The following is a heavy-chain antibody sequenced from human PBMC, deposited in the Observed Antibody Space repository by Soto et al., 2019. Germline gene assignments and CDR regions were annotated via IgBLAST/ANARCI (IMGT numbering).Heavy chain of an antibody. Sequence: GGSLRLSCAASGFTCSNCGMHWVRQAPGKGLAWVANIKQDGSEKYYVDSVKGRFTISRDNAKNSLYLQMNSLRAEDTAVYYCARVGVDIVATIVGGDAFDIWGQGTMVTVSS. CDR2: IKQDGSEK. D-gene: IGHD5-12*01. V-gene: IGHV3-7*01. J-gene: IGHJ3*02. CDR1: GFTCSNCG. CDR3: ARVGVDIVATIVGGDAFDI.